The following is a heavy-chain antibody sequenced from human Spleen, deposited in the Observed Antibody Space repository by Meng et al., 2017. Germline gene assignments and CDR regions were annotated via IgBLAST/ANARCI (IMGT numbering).Heavy chain of an antibody. D-gene: IGHD3-10*01. Sequence: GGSLRLSCAASGFTFSSYSIKWVRQAPGKGLEWVSSLSSSSSYIYYADSVKGRFTISRDNAKNSLYLQMNSLRAEDTAVYYCARDRVRGVIIDYWGQGTLVTVSS. J-gene: IGHJ4*02. V-gene: IGHV3-21*01. CDR3: ARDRVRGVIIDY. CDR2: LSSSSSYI. CDR1: GFTFSSYS.